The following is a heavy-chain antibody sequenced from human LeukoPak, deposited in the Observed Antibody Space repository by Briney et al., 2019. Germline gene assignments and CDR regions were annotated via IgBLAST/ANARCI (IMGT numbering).Heavy chain of an antibody. D-gene: IGHD6-19*01. Sequence: PSETLSLTCAVSGYSINSGYYWGWIRQPPGKGLEFIGSIYHSGTTYYNPSLKSRVTISVDTSNNHFSPKLSSVTAADTAVYYCARGGYSSGWYLFFGLWGRGTLVTVSS. CDR1: GYSINSGYY. J-gene: IGHJ2*01. CDR2: IYHSGTT. V-gene: IGHV4-38-2*01. CDR3: ARGGYSSGWYLFFGL.